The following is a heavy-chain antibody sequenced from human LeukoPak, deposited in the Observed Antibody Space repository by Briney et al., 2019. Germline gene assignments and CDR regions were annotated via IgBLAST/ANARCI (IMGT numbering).Heavy chain of an antibody. V-gene: IGHV3-73*01. CDR1: GFTFSGSA. CDR2: IRSEASSHAT. J-gene: IGHJ4*02. Sequence: GGSLRLSCATSGFTFSGSAMHWVRQASGKGLEWVGRIRSEASSHATAYAASVKGRFTISRDDSKNTAYLQMTSLRTEDTAVYYCAARSNNWYVLDNWGQGTLVTVSS. CDR3: AARSNNWYVLDN. D-gene: IGHD6-13*01.